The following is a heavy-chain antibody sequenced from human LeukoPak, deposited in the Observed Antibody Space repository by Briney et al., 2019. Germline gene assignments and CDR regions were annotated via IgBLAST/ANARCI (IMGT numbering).Heavy chain of an antibody. CDR2: IYSGGST. CDR1: GFTVSSNY. Sequence: PGGSLRLSCAASGFTVSSNYMSWVRPAPGKGLEWVSVIYSGGSTYYADSVKGRFTISRDNSKNTLYLQMNSLRAEDTAVYYCARVYGAVTYYFDYWGQGTLVTVSS. CDR3: ARVYGAVTYYFDY. J-gene: IGHJ4*02. D-gene: IGHD4-17*01. V-gene: IGHV3-66*01.